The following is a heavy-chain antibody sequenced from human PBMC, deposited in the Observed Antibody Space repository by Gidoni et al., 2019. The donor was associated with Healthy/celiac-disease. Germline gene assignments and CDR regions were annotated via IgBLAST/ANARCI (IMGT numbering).Heavy chain of an antibody. CDR1: GFTFSSYA. Sequence: EVPLLASGGGVVQPGGSVRLSCAASGFTFSSYAMSWVRQAPGKGLECVSAISGSGGITYYADFVKGRFTISRDNSKNTLYLQMNSLRAEDTAVYYCAKDGCGCFFDYWGQGTLVTVSS. V-gene: IGHV3-23*01. J-gene: IGHJ4*02. CDR3: AKDGCGCFFDY. D-gene: IGHD2-21*01. CDR2: ISGSGGIT.